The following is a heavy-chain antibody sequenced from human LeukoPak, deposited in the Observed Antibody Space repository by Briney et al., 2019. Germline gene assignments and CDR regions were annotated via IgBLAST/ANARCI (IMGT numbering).Heavy chain of an antibody. Sequence: SETLSLTCAVYGGSFSGYYWSWIRQPPGKGLEWIGEINHSGSTTYNPSLKSRVTMSVDTSKNQFSLKLSSVTAADTAVYYCARGLRFYGSGNILRNWFDPWGQGTLVTVSS. D-gene: IGHD3-10*01. V-gene: IGHV4-34*01. CDR3: ARGLRFYGSGNILRNWFDP. CDR1: GGSFSGYY. J-gene: IGHJ5*02. CDR2: INHSGST.